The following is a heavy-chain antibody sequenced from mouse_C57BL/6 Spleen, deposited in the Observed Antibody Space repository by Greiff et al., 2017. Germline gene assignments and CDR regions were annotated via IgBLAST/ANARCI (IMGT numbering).Heavy chain of an antibody. CDR1: GFTFSSYT. J-gene: IGHJ2*01. V-gene: IGHV5-9*01. Sequence: EVQRVESGGGLVKPGGSLKLSCAASGFTFSSYTMSWVRQTPEKRLEWVATISGGGGNTYYPDSVKGRFTISRDNAKNTPYLQMSSLRSEDSALYYCARRGNSYFDYWGQGTTLTVSS. D-gene: IGHD2-1*01. CDR2: ISGGGGNT. CDR3: ARRGNSYFDY.